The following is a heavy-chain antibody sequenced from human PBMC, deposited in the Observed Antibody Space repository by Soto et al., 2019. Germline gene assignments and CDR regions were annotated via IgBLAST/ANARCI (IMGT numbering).Heavy chain of an antibody. J-gene: IGHJ4*02. CDR2: ISGGGTTT. CDR1: GFKFSDHY. CDR3: AGDPFYYASGF. Sequence: GGSLRLSXAASGFKFSDHYMTWIRQAPGKGLEWVSKISGGGTTTFYADSVRGRFTVSRDNAKNSLYLQMNSLRAEDTALYYCAGDPFYYASGFWGQGTLVTVSS. V-gene: IGHV3-11*01. D-gene: IGHD3-10*01.